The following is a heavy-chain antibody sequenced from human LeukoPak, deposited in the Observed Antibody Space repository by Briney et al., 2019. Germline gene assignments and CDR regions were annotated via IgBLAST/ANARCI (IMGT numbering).Heavy chain of an antibody. CDR3: ARDSVTHEIPGTTGGDYFDY. J-gene: IGHJ4*02. CDR2: MNPNSGNT. CDR1: GYTFTSYD. Sequence: ASVKVSCKASGYTFTSYDINWVRQATGQGLEWMGWMNPNSGNTGYAQKFQGRVTITRNTSISTAYMELSSLRSEDTAVYYCARDSVTHEIPGTTGGDYFDYWGQGTLVTVSS. D-gene: IGHD1-7*01. V-gene: IGHV1-8*03.